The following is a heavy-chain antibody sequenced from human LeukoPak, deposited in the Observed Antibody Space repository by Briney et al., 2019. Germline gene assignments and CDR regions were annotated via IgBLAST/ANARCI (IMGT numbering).Heavy chain of an antibody. D-gene: IGHD6-13*01. V-gene: IGHV3-53*01. Sequence: PGGSLRLSCAASGLTVSSNYMSWVRQAPGKGLEWVSVMYPGGSTYYADSVKGRFTISRDNSKNTVFLRMSSLRAEDTAVYYCAKITDPGYSSSWSSGYWGQGTLVTVSS. J-gene: IGHJ4*02. CDR2: MYPGGST. CDR3: AKITDPGYSSSWSSGY. CDR1: GLTVSSNY.